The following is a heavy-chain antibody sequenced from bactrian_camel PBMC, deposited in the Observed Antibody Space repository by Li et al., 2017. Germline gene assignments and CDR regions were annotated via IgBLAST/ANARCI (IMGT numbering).Heavy chain of an antibody. J-gene: IGHJ4*01. CDR2: IYSDGRNT. CDR1: GFTFNRYF. Sequence: VQLVESGGGLVQPGGSLRLSCAASGFTFNRYFMTWVRQAPGLGLEWVSTIYSDGRNTRYADSVKGRFTISRDTAKNRLYLQMNSLKPEDTAMYYCASVRAGGRCSLNGMYNYWGQGTQVTVS. D-gene: IGHD3*01. V-gene: IGHV3S6*01. CDR3: ASVRAGGRCSLNGMYNY.